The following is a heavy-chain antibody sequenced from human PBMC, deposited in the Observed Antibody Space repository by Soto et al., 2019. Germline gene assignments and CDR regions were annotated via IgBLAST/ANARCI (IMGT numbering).Heavy chain of an antibody. Sequence: PGGSLRLSCAASGFTFSSYGMHWVRQAPGKGPEWVAVISYDGSNKYYADSVKGRFTISRDNSKNTLYLQMNSLRAEDTAVYYCAKEDDRDGYRPYYFDYWGQGTLVTVSS. V-gene: IGHV3-30*18. CDR3: AKEDDRDGYRPYYFDY. D-gene: IGHD3-22*01. CDR2: ISYDGSNK. J-gene: IGHJ4*02. CDR1: GFTFSSYG.